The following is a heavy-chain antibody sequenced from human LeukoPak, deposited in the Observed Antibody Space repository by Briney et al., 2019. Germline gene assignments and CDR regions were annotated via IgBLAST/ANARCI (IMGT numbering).Heavy chain of an antibody. D-gene: IGHD3-3*01. Sequence: SETLSLTCTVSGGSISSYYWSWIRQPPGKGLEWIGEINHSGSTNYNPSLKSRVTISVDTSKNQFSLKLSSVTAADTAVYYCARLVGYYDFWSGYSYYYYMDVWGKGTTVTVSS. CDR3: ARLVGYYDFWSGYSYYYYMDV. CDR1: GGSISSYY. J-gene: IGHJ6*03. V-gene: IGHV4-34*01. CDR2: INHSGST.